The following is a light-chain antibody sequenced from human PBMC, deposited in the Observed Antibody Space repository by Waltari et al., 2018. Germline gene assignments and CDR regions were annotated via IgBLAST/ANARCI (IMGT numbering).Light chain of an antibody. V-gene: IGLV8-61*01. Sequence: QTVVTQEPSFSVSPGGTVTLTCGLNSGSASTSYHPSWYQQTPGQAPRTLIYSTNTRSSGVPDRFSGSILGNKAALTITGAQADDESDYYCVLYMGSGIWVFGGGTKLTVL. J-gene: IGLJ3*02. CDR1: SGSASTSYH. CDR2: STN. CDR3: VLYMGSGIWV.